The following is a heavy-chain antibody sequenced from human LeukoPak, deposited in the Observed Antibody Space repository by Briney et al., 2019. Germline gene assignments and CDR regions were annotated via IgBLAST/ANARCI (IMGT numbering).Heavy chain of an antibody. CDR3: ARFYSGYDGTFDY. J-gene: IGHJ4*02. V-gene: IGHV1-69*05. D-gene: IGHD5-12*01. Sequence: GSSVKVSCKASGGTFSIYAISWVPQAPGQGLEWMGGIIPIFGTANYAQKFQGRVTITTDESTSTAYMELSSLRSEDTAVYYCARFYSGYDGTFDYWGQGTLVTASS. CDR2: IIPIFGTA. CDR1: GGTFSIYA.